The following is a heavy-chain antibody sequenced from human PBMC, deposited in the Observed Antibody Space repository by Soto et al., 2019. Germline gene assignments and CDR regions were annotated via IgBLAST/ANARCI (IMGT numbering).Heavy chain of an antibody. CDR2: ITDSGGST. D-gene: IGHD4-17*01. J-gene: IGHJ4*02. CDR1: GFTFNNYG. CDR3: AKAATVVTLYYLDY. V-gene: IGHV3-23*01. Sequence: GGSLRLSCAASGFTFNNYGMSWVRQAPGKGLEWVSAITDSGGSTYYADSVKGRFTISRDNSKNTVYLQMNSLRAEDTAVYYCAKAATVVTLYYLDYWGQGTLVTVS.